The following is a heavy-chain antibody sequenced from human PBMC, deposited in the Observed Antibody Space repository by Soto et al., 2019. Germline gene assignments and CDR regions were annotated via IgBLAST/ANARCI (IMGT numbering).Heavy chain of an antibody. CDR2: IIPVFGTT. CDR3: ASGVREYSTAPPNF. CDR1: GGSFNTHV. J-gene: IGHJ4*02. Sequence: QVQLVQSGAEVKKPGSSVRVSCKAFGGSFNTHVMNWVRQAPGQGLEWVGLIIPVFGTTKYAQHFQGRVTITADVSTATAFLEVSSLRSDDTAVYYCASGVREYSTAPPNFWGQGTLVSVSS. V-gene: IGHV1-69*01. D-gene: IGHD5-18*01.